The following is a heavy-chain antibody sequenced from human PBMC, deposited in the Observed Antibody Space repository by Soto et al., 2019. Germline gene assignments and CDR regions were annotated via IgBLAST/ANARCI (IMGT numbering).Heavy chain of an antibody. Sequence: GASVKVSCKASGGTLSSYTFSWVRQAPGQGLEWMGRIIPNLGVTNYAKKFQGRFTIVMDTSTSTAYMELSSLRYEDTAVYYCARDLSAGPYPRYYFDYWGQGTLVTVSS. CDR1: GGTLSSYT. D-gene: IGHD2-2*01. CDR3: ARDLSAGPYPRYYFDY. J-gene: IGHJ4*02. V-gene: IGHV1-69*04. CDR2: IIPNLGVT.